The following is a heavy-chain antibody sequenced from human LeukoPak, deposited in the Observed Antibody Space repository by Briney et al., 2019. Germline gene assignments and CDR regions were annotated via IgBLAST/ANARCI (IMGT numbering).Heavy chain of an antibody. CDR2: IRSKANSYAT. Sequence: GGSLKLSCAASGFTFSGSAMHWVRQASGKGLEWVGRIRSKANSYATAYAASVKGTFTISRDDSKNTEYLQMNSLKTEDTAVYYCTRQYYDFWSGDPHAFDIWGQGTMVTVSS. V-gene: IGHV3-73*01. CDR1: GFTFSGSA. J-gene: IGHJ3*02. CDR3: TRQYYDFWSGDPHAFDI. D-gene: IGHD3-3*01.